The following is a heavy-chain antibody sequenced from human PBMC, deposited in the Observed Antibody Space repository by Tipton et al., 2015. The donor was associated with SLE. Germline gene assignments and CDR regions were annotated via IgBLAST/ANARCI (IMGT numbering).Heavy chain of an antibody. J-gene: IGHJ3*02. CDR3: ARDRGIAAAGNDAFDI. CDR1: GGSISSSNYY. CDR2: MYYSGST. D-gene: IGHD6-13*01. V-gene: IGHV4-39*07. Sequence: TLSLTCTASGGSISSSNYYWGWIRQPPGKGLEWIGSMYYSGSTYYNPSLKSRVTISVDTSKNQFSLKLSSVTAADTAVYYCARDRGIAAAGNDAFDIWGQGTIVTVSS.